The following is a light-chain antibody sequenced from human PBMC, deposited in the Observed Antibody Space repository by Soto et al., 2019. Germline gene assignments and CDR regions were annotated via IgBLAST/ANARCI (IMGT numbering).Light chain of an antibody. CDR2: AAS. V-gene: IGKV1-5*01. J-gene: IGKJ1*01. CDR3: QQYNSFSKT. Sequence: DIQMTQSPSTLSASVGDRVTITCRASQSIGYWLAWHQQKPGKAPNLLIYAASTLETGVPSRFSGSGFGTEFTLTIASLQPDDSASYYCQQYNSFSKTFGRGTKVDIK. CDR1: QSIGYW.